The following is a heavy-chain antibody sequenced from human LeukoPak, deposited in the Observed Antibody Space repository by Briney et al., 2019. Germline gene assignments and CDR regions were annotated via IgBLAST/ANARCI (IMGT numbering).Heavy chain of an antibody. V-gene: IGHV3-23*01. J-gene: IGHJ4*03. CDR1: GFTFNTYA. Sequence: GGSLRLSCAAAGFTFNTYAMSWVRPAPGLGLQWVSSISRNGDKTYYTDSVKGPFTTSRDNSKNTLDLQKNALKVYATAIYYCANDFVGVVADAVDRGGRGALVTVSS. CDR3: ANDFVGVVADAVDR. D-gene: IGHD2-15*01. CDR2: ISRNGDKT.